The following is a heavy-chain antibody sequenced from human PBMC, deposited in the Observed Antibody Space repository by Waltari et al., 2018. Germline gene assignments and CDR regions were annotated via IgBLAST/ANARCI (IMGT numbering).Heavy chain of an antibody. D-gene: IGHD2-2*01. J-gene: IGHJ4*02. V-gene: IGHV1-2*02. CDR1: GYTFTGYY. CDR3: ATAPDAFQIIN. Sequence: QVQLVQSGAEVKKPGASVKVSCKTSGYTFTGYYMYWVRQAPGQGLEWMGWIHPYSGGTADAQKFQGRGTLTRDTALSTAYMELNRLISDDSAMYYCATAPDAFQIINWGQGTLVTVSS. CDR2: IHPYSGGT.